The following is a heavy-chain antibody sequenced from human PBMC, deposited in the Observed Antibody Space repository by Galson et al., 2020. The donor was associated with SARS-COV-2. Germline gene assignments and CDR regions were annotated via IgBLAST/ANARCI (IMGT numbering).Heavy chain of an antibody. Sequence: SGPTQVKPTQTLMLPCTFSGFSPSTSGVGVGWIRQPPGKALEWPALIYWDDDKRYSPSLKSRLTITKDTSKNQVVLTMTNMDPVDTATYYCAHSIMIGDFDYWGQGTLVTVSS. D-gene: IGHD3-16*01. CDR1: GFSPSTSGVG. V-gene: IGHV2-5*02. CDR3: AHSIMIGDFDY. CDR2: IYWDDDK. J-gene: IGHJ4*02.